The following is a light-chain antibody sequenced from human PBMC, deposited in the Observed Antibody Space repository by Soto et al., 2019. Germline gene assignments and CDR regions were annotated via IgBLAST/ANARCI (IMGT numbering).Light chain of an antibody. CDR2: LGS. CDR3: MQALHTPLT. V-gene: IGKV2-28*01. CDR1: QSLLHSNGYNY. Sequence: DIVMTQSPLSLPVTPGEPASISCRSSQSLLHSNGYNYLDCYLQKPGQSPQLLIYLGSNWASGVPDRFSGSGSGTDFTLKISRVEAEDVGVYYCMQALHTPLTFGGGTKVEIK. J-gene: IGKJ4*01.